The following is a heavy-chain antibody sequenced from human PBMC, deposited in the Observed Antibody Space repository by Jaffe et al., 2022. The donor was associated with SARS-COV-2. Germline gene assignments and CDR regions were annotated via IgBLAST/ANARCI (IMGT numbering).Heavy chain of an antibody. CDR3: ARDQGTGEGFFDY. Sequence: QVQLVESGGGVVQPGRSLRLSCAASGFTFSSYAMHWVRQAPGKGLEWVAVISYDGSNKYYADSVKGRFTISRDNSKNTLYLQMNSLRAEDTAVYYCARDQGTGEGFFDYWGQGTLVTVSS. D-gene: IGHD7-27*01. V-gene: IGHV3-30-3*01. J-gene: IGHJ4*02. CDR1: GFTFSSYA. CDR2: ISYDGSNK.